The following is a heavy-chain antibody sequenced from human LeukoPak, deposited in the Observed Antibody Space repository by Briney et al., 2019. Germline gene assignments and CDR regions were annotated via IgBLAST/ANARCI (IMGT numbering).Heavy chain of an antibody. CDR2: ISSSGSTI. D-gene: IGHD5-18*01. CDR1: GFTFSDYY. Sequence: PGGSLRLSCAASGFTFSDYYMSWIRQAPGKGLEWVSYISSSGSTIYYADSVKGRFTISRDNAKNSLYLQMNSLRAEDTAVYYCAKDSYGYSYDPGADNSADYWGQGTLVTVSS. J-gene: IGHJ4*02. CDR3: AKDSYGYSYDPGADNSADY. V-gene: IGHV3-11*01.